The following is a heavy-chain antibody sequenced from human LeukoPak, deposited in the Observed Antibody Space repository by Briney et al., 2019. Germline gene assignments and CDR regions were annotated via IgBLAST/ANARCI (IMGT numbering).Heavy chain of an antibody. V-gene: IGHV4-34*01. Sequence: GSLRLSCAASGFTFSSYWMSWVRQPPGKGLEWIGEINPSGSTNYNPSLKSRVTILVATSKNQFSLELSSVSAADTAVYYCARGNLERSPGTRWFDPWGQGTLVIVSS. J-gene: IGHJ5*02. CDR1: GFTFSSYW. CDR3: ARGNLERSPGTRWFDP. D-gene: IGHD3-3*01. CDR2: INPSGST.